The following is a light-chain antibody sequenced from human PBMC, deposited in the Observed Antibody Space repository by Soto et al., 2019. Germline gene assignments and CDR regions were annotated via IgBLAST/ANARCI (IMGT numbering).Light chain of an antibody. CDR2: AVS. Sequence: QSALTQPASVSGSPGQSITISCTGTSSDVGLYDYVSWYQQHPGKAPQLMIYAVSNRPSGDSNRFSASKSGNMASLFISGLQAEDEADYYCSSYTSDSSYVFGSGTKVTVL. CDR3: SSYTSDSSYV. CDR1: SSDVGLYDY. J-gene: IGLJ1*01. V-gene: IGLV2-14*01.